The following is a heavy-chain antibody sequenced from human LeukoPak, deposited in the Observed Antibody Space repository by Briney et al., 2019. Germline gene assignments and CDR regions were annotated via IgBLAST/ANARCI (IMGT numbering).Heavy chain of an antibody. J-gene: IGHJ4*02. CDR3: ARVRSGWYDDY. V-gene: IGHV3-64D*06. D-gene: IGHD6-19*01. Sequence: GGSLRLSCSASGFTFSSYGMHWVRQAPGKGLEYVSAISSNGGSTYYADSVKGRFTISRDNSKNTLDLQMSSLRAEDTAVYYCARVRSGWYDDYWGQGTLVTVSS. CDR2: ISSNGGST. CDR1: GFTFSSYG.